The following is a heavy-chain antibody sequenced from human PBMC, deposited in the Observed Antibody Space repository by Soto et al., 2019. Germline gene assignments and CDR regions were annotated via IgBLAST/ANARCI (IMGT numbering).Heavy chain of an antibody. CDR1: GHTFTSYG. Sequence: VQLVQSGAEVKKPGASEKVSCKASGHTFTSYGISWVRQAPGQGLEWMGWISAYNGNTNYAQKLQDRVTMTTDTSTTTAYMELRSLRSDDTAVYYCATFYVKSYYYGMDVWGQGTTVTVSS. CDR2: ISAYNGNT. D-gene: IGHD3-16*01. V-gene: IGHV1-18*01. J-gene: IGHJ6*02. CDR3: ATFYVKSYYYGMDV.